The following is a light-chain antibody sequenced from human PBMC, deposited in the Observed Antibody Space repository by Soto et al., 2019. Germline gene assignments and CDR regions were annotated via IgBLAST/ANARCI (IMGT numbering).Light chain of an antibody. CDR3: QQYNSYSYT. J-gene: IGKJ2*01. Sequence: DIQMTQSPSTLSASLGDRVTITCRASESISRYLAWYQQKPGKAPKLLIYKASSLESGVPSRFTGSGSGTEFTLTISSLQPDDFATYYCQQYNSYSYTFGQGTKVDTK. CDR2: KAS. V-gene: IGKV1-5*03. CDR1: ESISRY.